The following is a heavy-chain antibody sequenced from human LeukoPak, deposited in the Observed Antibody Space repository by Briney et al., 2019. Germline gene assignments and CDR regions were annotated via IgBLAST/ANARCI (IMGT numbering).Heavy chain of an antibody. V-gene: IGHV3-30*04. J-gene: IGHJ3*02. CDR2: ISYDGSNK. CDR1: GFTFSSYA. D-gene: IGHD4-17*01. CDR3: AKDYGGAFDI. Sequence: PGRSLRLSCAASGFTFSSYAMHWVRQAPGKGLEWVAVISYDGSNKYYADSVKGRFTISRDNSENTLYLQMNSLRAEDTAVYYCAKDYGGAFDIWGQGTMVTVSS.